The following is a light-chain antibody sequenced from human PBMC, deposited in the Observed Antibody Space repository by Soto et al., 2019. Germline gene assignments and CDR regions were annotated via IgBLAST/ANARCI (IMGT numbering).Light chain of an antibody. Sequence: EIVMTQSPATLSVSPGERATLSCRASQSISINLAWYQQKPGQAPRLLIYDASTRATGIPARFSGSGSGTEFTLTFSSLESEDFAVYYCQQFNDWPLTFGQGTKVEIK. CDR3: QQFNDWPLT. V-gene: IGKV3-15*01. CDR1: QSISIN. J-gene: IGKJ1*01. CDR2: DAS.